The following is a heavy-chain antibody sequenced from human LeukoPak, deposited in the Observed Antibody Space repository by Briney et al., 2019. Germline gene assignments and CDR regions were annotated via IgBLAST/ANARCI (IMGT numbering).Heavy chain of an antibody. Sequence: SETLSLTCTVSGGSISSSSYYWGWIRQPPGKGLEWIGSIYYSGSTYYNPSLKSRVTISVDTSKNQFSLKLSSVTAADTAVYYCARSIMITFGGVIPHFFDYWGQGTLVTVSS. J-gene: IGHJ4*02. CDR1: GGSISSSSYY. V-gene: IGHV4-39*01. D-gene: IGHD3-16*02. CDR2: IYYSGST. CDR3: ARSIMITFGGVIPHFFDY.